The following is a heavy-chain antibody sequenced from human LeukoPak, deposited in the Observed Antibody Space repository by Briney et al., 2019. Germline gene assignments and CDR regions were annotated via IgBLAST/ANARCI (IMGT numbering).Heavy chain of an antibody. J-gene: IGHJ4*02. CDR3: ARDRHYGSGSYYSPPGY. Sequence: GASVKVSCKASGYTFTSYGISWVRRAPGQGLEWMGWISAYNGNTNYAQKLQGRVTMTTDTSTSTAYMELRSLRSDDTAVYYCARDRHYGSGSYYSPPGYWSQGTLVTVSS. CDR1: GYTFTSYG. D-gene: IGHD3-10*01. V-gene: IGHV1-18*01. CDR2: ISAYNGNT.